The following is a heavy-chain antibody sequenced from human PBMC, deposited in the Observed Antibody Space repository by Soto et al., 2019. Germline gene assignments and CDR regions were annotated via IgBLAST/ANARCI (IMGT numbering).Heavy chain of an antibody. CDR2: INHSGST. CDR1: GGSFSGYY. J-gene: IGHJ5*02. Sequence: SETLSLTCAVYGGSFSGYYWSWIRQPPGKGLEWIGEINHSGSTNYNPSLKSRVTISVDTSKNQFSLKLSSVTAADTAVYYCAREGVNANYDFWSGYYNTTPGYNWFDPWGQGTLVTVSS. D-gene: IGHD3-3*01. V-gene: IGHV4-34*01. CDR3: AREGVNANYDFWSGYYNTTPGYNWFDP.